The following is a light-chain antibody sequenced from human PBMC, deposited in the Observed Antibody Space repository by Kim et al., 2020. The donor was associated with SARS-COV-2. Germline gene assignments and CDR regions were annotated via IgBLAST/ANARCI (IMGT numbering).Light chain of an antibody. CDR3: QKCDSAPWT. Sequence: GDRVTITCRASQDISNYLAWFQLKPGKAPKLLIYAASALQPGVPSRFSGSGSGTDFTLTVTSLHPADVATYYCQKCDSAPWTFGQGTKVDI. CDR2: AAS. V-gene: IGKV1-27*01. J-gene: IGKJ1*01. CDR1: QDISNY.